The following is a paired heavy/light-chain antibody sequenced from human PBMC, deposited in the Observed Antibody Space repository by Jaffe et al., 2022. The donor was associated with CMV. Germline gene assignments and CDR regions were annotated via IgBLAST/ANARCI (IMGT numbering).Heavy chain of an antibody. D-gene: IGHD4-4*01. J-gene: IGHJ4*02. V-gene: IGHV4-4*07. CDR2: IYSSGST. Sequence: QVQLQESGPGLVKPSETLSLTCTVSGGSISNYFWSWVRQPAGKGLEWIGRIYSSGSTDYNPSLKSRLTMSLDTSKNQFSLKLSSVTAADTAVYYCARGITHSNDPYYFDYWGQGSLVTVSS. CDR3: ARGITHSNDPYYFDY. CDR1: GGSISNYF.
Light chain of an antibody. CDR1: STDVGGYNY. Sequence: QSALTQPRSVSGSPGQSVTISCTGTSTDVGGYNYVSWYQQHPDKAPKFMIYDVSKRPSGVPDRFSGSKSGNTASLTISGLQAEDEADYYCCSYAGSYTWVFGGGTKLTVL. V-gene: IGLV2-11*01. J-gene: IGLJ3*02. CDR3: CSYAGSYTWV. CDR2: DVS.